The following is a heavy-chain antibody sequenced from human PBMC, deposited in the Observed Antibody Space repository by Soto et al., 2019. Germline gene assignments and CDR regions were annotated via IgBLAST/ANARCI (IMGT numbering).Heavy chain of an antibody. CDR3: ATLNYDAVPVYYAFDH. V-gene: IGHV4-30-4*01. D-gene: IGHD3-9*01. Sequence: QMQLQESGPGLVKPPQTLSLTCTVSGSSMNRTNYYWSWIRQPPGRGLEWIGYIFHSGATYDSPSLQRRVTSSLDTTKSPFSLQLSAVTAADTAVYFCATLNYDAVPVYYAFDHWGQGALVTVSS. J-gene: IGHJ4*02. CDR2: IFHSGAT. CDR1: GSSMNRTNYY.